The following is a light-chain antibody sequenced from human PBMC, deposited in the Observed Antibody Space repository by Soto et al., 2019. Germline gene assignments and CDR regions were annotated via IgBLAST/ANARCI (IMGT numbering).Light chain of an antibody. J-gene: IGLJ2*01. CDR2: EVT. CDR3: SSFAGGGNPVL. CDR1: SSDVGGYNY. Sequence: QSALTQPPSASGSLGQSVTISCTGTSSDVGGYNYVSWHQQHPGKAPKVMIYEVTKRPPGVPDRFSGSKSGNTAPLTVSGLQAEDEADYYCSSFAGGGNPVLLGGGTKLTVL. V-gene: IGLV2-8*01.